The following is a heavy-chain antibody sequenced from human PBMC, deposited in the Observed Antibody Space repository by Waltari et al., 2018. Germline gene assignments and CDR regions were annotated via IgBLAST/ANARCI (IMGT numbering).Heavy chain of an antibody. J-gene: IGHJ4*02. V-gene: IGHV1-2*02. CDR1: GYTFTGYY. CDR2: INPNSGGT. Sequence: QVQLVQSGAEVKKPGASVKVSCKASGYTFTGYYMHWVRRAPGQGLEWMGWINPNSGGTNYAQKFQGRVTMTRDTSISTAYMELSRLRSDDTAVYYCARVLWGLGELSLFSYWGQGTLVTVSS. D-gene: IGHD3-16*02. CDR3: ARVLWGLGELSLFSY.